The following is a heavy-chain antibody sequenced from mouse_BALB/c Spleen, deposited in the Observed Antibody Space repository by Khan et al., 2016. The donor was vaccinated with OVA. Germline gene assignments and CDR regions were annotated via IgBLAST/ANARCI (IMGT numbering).Heavy chain of an antibody. D-gene: IGHD2-12*01. CDR3: SRHSYRYDFTY. CDR1: GFSLITYG. Sequence: QVQLKESGPGLVQPSQNLSITCTVSGFSLITYGVHWVRQSPGKGLEWLGVIWSGGSPDYNEAFFSRLSICQANSKSQVFVKMNSLQSDDTAIYSCSRHSYRYDFTYWGRGTLVTVSS. J-gene: IGHJ3*01. V-gene: IGHV2-4-1*01. CDR2: IWSGGSP.